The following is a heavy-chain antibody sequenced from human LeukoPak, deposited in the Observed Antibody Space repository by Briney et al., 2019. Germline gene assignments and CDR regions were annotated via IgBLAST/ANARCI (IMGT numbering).Heavy chain of an antibody. CDR3: VREEGY. CDR2: IKQDGSHK. J-gene: IGHJ4*02. V-gene: IGHV3-7*01. CDR1: GFTFSTYW. Sequence: GGTLRLFCAASGFTFSTYWMYWVRQAPGKGLEWVANIKQDGSHKYYVDSVKGRFTISRDNAKNSLYLQMNSLRVEDTAVYYCVREEGYWGQGTLVTVSS.